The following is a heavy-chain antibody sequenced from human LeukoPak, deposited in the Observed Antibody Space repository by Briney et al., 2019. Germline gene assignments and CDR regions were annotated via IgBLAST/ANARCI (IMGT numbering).Heavy chain of an antibody. J-gene: IGHJ4*02. D-gene: IGHD4-23*01. Sequence: SETLSLTCAVYGGSFSGYYWSWIRQPPGKGLEWIGEINHSGSTNYNPSLKSRVTISVGTSKNQFSLKLSSVTAADTAVYYCARVPSTVAPRRGIFDYWGQGTLVTVSS. CDR1: GGSFSGYY. CDR2: INHSGST. CDR3: ARVPSTVAPRRGIFDY. V-gene: IGHV4-34*01.